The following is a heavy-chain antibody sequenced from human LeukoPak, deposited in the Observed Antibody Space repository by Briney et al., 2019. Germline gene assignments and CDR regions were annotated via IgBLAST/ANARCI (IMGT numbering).Heavy chain of an antibody. Sequence: ASVKVSCKASGGTFSSYAISWVRQAPGQGLEWMGRINPNSGGTNYAQKFQGRVTMTRDTSISTAYMELSRLRSDDTAVYYCARYQYDSSGSIDYWGQGTLVTVSS. D-gene: IGHD3-22*01. V-gene: IGHV1-2*06. CDR3: ARYQYDSSGSIDY. CDR1: GGTFSSYA. J-gene: IGHJ4*02. CDR2: INPNSGGT.